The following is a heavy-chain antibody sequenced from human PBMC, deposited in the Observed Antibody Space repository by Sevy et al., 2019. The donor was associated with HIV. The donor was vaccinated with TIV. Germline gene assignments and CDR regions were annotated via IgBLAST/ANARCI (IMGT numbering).Heavy chain of an antibody. D-gene: IGHD4-4*01. CDR2: ISWNSGSI. J-gene: IGHJ6*02. CDR1: GFTFDDYA. CDR3: AKDMTPLTTAGMDV. V-gene: IGHV3-9*01. Sequence: GGSLRLSCAASGFTFDDYAMHWVRQAPGKGLEWVSGISWNSGSIGYADSVKGRFTISRDNAKNSLYLQMNSLRAEDAALYYCAKDMTPLTTAGMDVWGQGTTVTVSS.